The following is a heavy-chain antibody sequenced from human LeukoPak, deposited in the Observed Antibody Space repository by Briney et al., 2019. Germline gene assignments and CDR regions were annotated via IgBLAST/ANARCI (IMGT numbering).Heavy chain of an antibody. Sequence: SETLSLTCTVSGGSISSYYWNWIRQPPGKGLEWIGYIHYSGTNSYNPSLKSRVTISVDTSKSQFSLKRSSVTAADTAVYYCATIFGVANPIDYWGQGTLVTVSS. CDR3: ATIFGVANPIDY. D-gene: IGHD3-3*01. J-gene: IGHJ4*02. CDR1: GGSISSYY. CDR2: IHYSGTN. V-gene: IGHV4-59*01.